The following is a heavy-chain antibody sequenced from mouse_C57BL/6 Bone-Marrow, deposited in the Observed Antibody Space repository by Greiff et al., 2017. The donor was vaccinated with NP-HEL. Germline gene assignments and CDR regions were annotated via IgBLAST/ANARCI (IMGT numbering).Heavy chain of an antibody. CDR3: ARIFYWYFDV. J-gene: IGHJ1*03. CDR2: IWSGGST. CDR1: GFSLTSYG. V-gene: IGHV2-2*01. Sequence: QVQLKQSGPGLVQPSQSLSITCTVSGFSLTSYGVHWVRQSPGKGLEWLGVIWSGGSTDYNAAFISRLSISKDNSKSQVFFKMNSLQADDTAIYYCARIFYWYFDVWGTGTTVTVSS.